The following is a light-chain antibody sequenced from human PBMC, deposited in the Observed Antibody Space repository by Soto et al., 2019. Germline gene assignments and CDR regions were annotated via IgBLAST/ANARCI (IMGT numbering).Light chain of an antibody. V-gene: IGLV2-23*01. J-gene: IGLJ1*01. CDR2: AAH. CDR1: SSDVGMYNL. CDR3: CSYTRSGSFV. Sequence: SALTRRASVSGSPGQPITISGTGSSSDVGMYNLIFWYQLFPGRAPKLMIYAAHKPPSSASHRFFGSKSGSTASLTISGVQAEDEADYYCCSYTRSGSFVFGTGTKVTVL.